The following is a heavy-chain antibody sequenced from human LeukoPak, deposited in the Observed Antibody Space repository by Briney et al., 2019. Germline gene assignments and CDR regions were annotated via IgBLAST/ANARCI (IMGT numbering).Heavy chain of an antibody. D-gene: IGHD2-2*01. CDR3: AKDLFGSPQDIVVVPAADHYYYYGMDV. J-gene: IGHJ6*02. CDR2: IIPIFGTA. Sequence: SVKVSCKASGGTFSGYAISWVRQAPGQGLEWMGGIIPIFGTANYAQKFQGRVTITADESTSTAYMELSSLRSEDTAVYYCAKDLFGSPQDIVVVPAADHYYYYGMDVWGQGTTVTVSS. CDR1: GGTFSGYA. V-gene: IGHV1-69*13.